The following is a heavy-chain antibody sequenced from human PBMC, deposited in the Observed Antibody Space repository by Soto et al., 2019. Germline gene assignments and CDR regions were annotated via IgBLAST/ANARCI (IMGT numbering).Heavy chain of an antibody. CDR1: GFTFSSYG. CDR3: GGDSSGYYYHDVFDI. CDR2: IWYDGSNK. V-gene: IGHV3-33*01. D-gene: IGHD3-22*01. J-gene: IGHJ3*02. Sequence: PGGSLRLSCAASGFTFSSYGTHWVRQAPGKGLEWVAVIWYDGSNKYYADSVKGRFTISRDNAKNTLYLQMNSLRAEDTAVYYCGGDSSGYYYHDVFDIWGQGTMVTVPS.